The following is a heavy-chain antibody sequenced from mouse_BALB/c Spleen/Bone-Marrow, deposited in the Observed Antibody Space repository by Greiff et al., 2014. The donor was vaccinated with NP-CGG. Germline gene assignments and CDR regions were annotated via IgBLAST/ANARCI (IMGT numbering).Heavy chain of an antibody. V-gene: IGHV1-9*01. D-gene: IGHD3-1*01. J-gene: IGHJ2*01. CDR2: ILPGSGST. CDR3: ARLGIRSFDY. CDR1: GYRFNSYW. Sequence: VMLVESGADLMKPGASVKISCKATGYRFNSYWIEWVKQRPGHGLEWIGEILPGSGSTNFNKKFKGKATFTAYTSSNTAYMQISSLTSEDSAVYYCARLGIRSFDYWGQGTTLTVSA.